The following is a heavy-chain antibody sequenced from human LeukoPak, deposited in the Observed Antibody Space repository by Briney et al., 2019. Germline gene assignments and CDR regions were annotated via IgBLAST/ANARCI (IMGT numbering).Heavy chain of an antibody. J-gene: IGHJ6*02. D-gene: IGHD5-18*01. CDR1: GYTFTSYD. V-gene: IGHV1-8*01. CDR3: ARGPVYSYGYNYYYYGMDV. CDR2: MNPNSGNT. Sequence: GASVKVSCKAFGYTFTSYDINWVRQATGQGLEWMGWMNPNSGNTGYAQKFQGRVTMTRSTSISTAYMELSSLGSEDTAVYYCARGPVYSYGYNYYYYGMDVWGQGTTVTVSS.